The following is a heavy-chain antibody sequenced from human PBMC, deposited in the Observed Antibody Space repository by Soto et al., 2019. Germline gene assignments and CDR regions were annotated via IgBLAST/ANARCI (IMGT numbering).Heavy chain of an antibody. CDR3: ARDSRVRALDRGVSDY. J-gene: IGHJ4*02. D-gene: IGHD2-2*01. V-gene: IGHV1-18*01. CDR1: GYTFTSYG. Sequence: QVQLVQSGAEVKKPGASVKVSCKASGYTFTSYGISWVRQAPGQGLEWMGWISAYNGNTNYAQKLQGRVTMTTDTATSTADMELRSLRSDDTAVYYCARDSRVRALDRGVSDYWGQGTLVTVSS. CDR2: ISAYNGNT.